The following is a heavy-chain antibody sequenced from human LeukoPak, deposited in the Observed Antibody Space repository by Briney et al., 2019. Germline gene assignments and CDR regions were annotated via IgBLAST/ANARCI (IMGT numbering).Heavy chain of an antibody. V-gene: IGHV3-23*01. Sequence: GGSLRLSCAASGFTFSNYAMSWVRQAPGKWLEWVSAISGSSGSTYYADSVKGRFTISRDNSKNTLFLQMNSLRAEDTAVYYCAKNRAGSGWDSAVWGQGTLVTVSA. CDR3: AKNRAGSGWDSAV. D-gene: IGHD6-19*01. CDR2: ISGSSGST. J-gene: IGHJ4*02. CDR1: GFTFSNYA.